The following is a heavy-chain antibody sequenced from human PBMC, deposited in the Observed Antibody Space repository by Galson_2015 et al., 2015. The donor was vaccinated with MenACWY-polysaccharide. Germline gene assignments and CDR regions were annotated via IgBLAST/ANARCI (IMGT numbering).Heavy chain of an antibody. D-gene: IGHD1-26*01. CDR1: GFTFTSYW. Sequence: SLRLSCAASGFTFTSYWMSWVRQAPGKGLEWVAHIKADESEKYYVDSVKGRFTISRDNAQNSLFLQMSSLRAEDTAMYYCARDDGRWELPLEFWGQGTLVTVSS. CDR2: IKADESEK. J-gene: IGHJ4*02. CDR3: ARDDGRWELPLEF. V-gene: IGHV3-7*01.